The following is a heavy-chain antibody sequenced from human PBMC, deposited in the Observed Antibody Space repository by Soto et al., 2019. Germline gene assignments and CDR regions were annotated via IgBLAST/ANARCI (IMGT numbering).Heavy chain of an antibody. Sequence: AGGSLRLSCGVSGFTFSDYEMNWVRQAPGKGLEWISYISSSGSIIYYADSVQGRFTISRDNAKNSLYLQMNSLRVEDTAVYYCARSPFLECNWAQGTLVTVSS. CDR1: GFTFSDYE. D-gene: IGHD3-3*02. CDR3: ARSPFLECN. J-gene: IGHJ4*02. V-gene: IGHV3-48*03. CDR2: ISSSGSII.